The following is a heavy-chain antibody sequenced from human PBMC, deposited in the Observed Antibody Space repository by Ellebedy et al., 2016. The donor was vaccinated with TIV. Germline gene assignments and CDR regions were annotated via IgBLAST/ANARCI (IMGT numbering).Heavy chain of an antibody. CDR3: ARQVWAGYSGYGIYYFDY. Sequence: MPSETLSLTCTVSGASFSSRSYYWGWIRQHPGKGLEWIGNIYYSGSTYYSPSLKSRVNISVDTSKNQFSLKLSSVTAADTAVYYCARQVWAGYSGYGIYYFDYWGQGILVTVSS. CDR2: IYYSGST. D-gene: IGHD5-12*01. J-gene: IGHJ4*02. CDR1: GASFSSRSYY. V-gene: IGHV4-39*01.